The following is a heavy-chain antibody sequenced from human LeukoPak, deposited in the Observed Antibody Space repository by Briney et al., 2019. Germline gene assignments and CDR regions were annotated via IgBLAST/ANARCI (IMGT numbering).Heavy chain of an antibody. J-gene: IGHJ4*02. CDR1: GGSISSGSYY. CDR2: IYTSGST. Sequence: SETLSLTCTVSGGSISSGSYYWSWIRQPAGKGLEWIGRIYTSGSTNYNPSLKSRVTISVDTSKNQFSLKLSSVTAADTAVYYCASRSIAAAGWYYFDYWGQGTLATVSS. V-gene: IGHV4-61*02. CDR3: ASRSIAAAGWYYFDY. D-gene: IGHD6-13*01.